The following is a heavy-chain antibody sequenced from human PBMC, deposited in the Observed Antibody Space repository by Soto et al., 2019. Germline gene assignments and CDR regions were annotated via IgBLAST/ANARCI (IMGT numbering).Heavy chain of an antibody. CDR2: IYYSGST. CDR1: GGSISSSSYY. V-gene: IGHV4-39*07. D-gene: IGHD3-10*01. Sequence: PSETLSLTCTVSGGSISSSSYYWGWIRQPPGKGLEWIGSIYYSGSTYYNPSLKSRVTISVDTSKNQFSLKASDTAMYYCARGSGSYYTNYWGQGTLVTVSS. J-gene: IGHJ4*02. CDR3: ARGSGSYYTNY.